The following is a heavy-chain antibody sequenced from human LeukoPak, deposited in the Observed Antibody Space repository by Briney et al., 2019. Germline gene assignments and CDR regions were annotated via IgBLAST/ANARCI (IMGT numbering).Heavy chain of an antibody. CDR1: GYTFTGYY. CDR3: EKVRYDILTGYYRDYFDY. D-gene: IGHD3-9*01. Sequence: ASVKVSCKASGYTFTGYYMHWVRQAPGQGLEWMGWINPNSGGTNYAQKFQGRVTMTRDTSISTAYMELSRLRADDTDVYYCEKVRYDILTGYYRDYFDYWGQGTLVTVSS. CDR2: INPNSGGT. J-gene: IGHJ4*02. V-gene: IGHV1-2*02.